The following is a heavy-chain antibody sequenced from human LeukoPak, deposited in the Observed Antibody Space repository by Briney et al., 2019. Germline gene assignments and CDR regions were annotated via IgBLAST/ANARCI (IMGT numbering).Heavy chain of an antibody. CDR1: GFTFSSYA. CDR2: IYYTGST. Sequence: GSLRLSCAASGFTFSSYAMSWVRQPPGKGLEWIGNIYYTGSTYYNPSLKSRVTISLDTSKNQFSLKLSSVTAADTAVYYCARVLPAVGGAFDYWGQGTLVTVSS. V-gene: IGHV4-39*07. J-gene: IGHJ4*02. CDR3: ARVLPAVGGAFDY. D-gene: IGHD3-16*01.